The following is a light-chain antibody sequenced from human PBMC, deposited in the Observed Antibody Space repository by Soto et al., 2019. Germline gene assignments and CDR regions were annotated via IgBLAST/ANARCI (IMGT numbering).Light chain of an antibody. Sequence: SALTQPPSASGTPGQRVTMSCSGSSSNIGSNYVYWYQQLPGTAPKLLIYRDNQWPSGVPDRFSGSKSGTSASLAISGLRSEDEADYYCAAWDDSLSGSLVFGTGTKGTVL. CDR1: SSNIGSNY. CDR3: AAWDDSLSGSLV. V-gene: IGLV1-47*01. CDR2: RDN. J-gene: IGLJ1*01.